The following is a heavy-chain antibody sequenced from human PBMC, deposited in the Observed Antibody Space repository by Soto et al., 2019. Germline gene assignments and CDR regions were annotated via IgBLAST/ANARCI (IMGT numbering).Heavy chain of an antibody. CDR3: ASDTGGLYYFDY. V-gene: IGHV1-2*02. CDR1: GYTFTGYY. D-gene: IGHD3-10*01. J-gene: IGHJ4*02. Sequence: ASVKVSCKASGYTFTGYYMHWVRQAPGQGLEWMGWINPNSGGTNYAQKFQGRVTMTRDTSISTTYMELSRLRSDDTAVYYCASDTGGLYYFDYWGQGTLVTVSS. CDR2: INPNSGGT.